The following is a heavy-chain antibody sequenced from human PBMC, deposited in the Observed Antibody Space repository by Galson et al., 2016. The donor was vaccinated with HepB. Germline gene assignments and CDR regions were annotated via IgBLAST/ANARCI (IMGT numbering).Heavy chain of an antibody. Sequence: SLRLSCAASGFTFSSYGMHWVRQAPGKGLEWVAVISYDGSNKYYADSVKGRFTISRDNSKNTLYLQMNSLRAEDTAVYYCATPLGYCSGGTCYGGYFYGMDVWGQGTTVIVSS. V-gene: IGHV3-30*03. D-gene: IGHD2-15*01. CDR1: GFTFSSYG. CDR3: ATPLGYCSGGTCYGGYFYGMDV. J-gene: IGHJ6*02. CDR2: ISYDGSNK.